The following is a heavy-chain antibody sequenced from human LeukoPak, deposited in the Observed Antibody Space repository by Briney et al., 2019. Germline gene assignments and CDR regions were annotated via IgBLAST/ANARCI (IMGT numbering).Heavy chain of an antibody. CDR3: ARSFQPHYYYYYMDV. D-gene: IGHD2-2*01. V-gene: IGHV1-8*01. CDR2: MNPNSGNT. J-gene: IGHJ6*03. CDR1: GYTFTSYD. Sequence: ASVKVSCKASGYTFTSYDINWVRQATGQGLEWMAWMNPNSGNTGYAQKFQGRVTMTSNTSISTAYMELSSLRSEDTAVYYCARSFQPHYYYYYMDVWGKGTTVTVSS.